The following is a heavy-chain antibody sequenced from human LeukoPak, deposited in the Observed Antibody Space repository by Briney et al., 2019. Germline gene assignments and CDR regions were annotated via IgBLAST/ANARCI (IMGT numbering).Heavy chain of an antibody. J-gene: IGHJ5*02. CDR2: IIPIFGTA. V-gene: IGHV1-69*13. Sequence: SVKVSCKASGGTFSSYAISWVRQAPGQGLEWMGGIIPIFGTANYAQKFRGRVTITADESTSTAYMELSSLRSKDTAVYYCASTSGYPTGWFDPWGQGTLVTVSS. CDR1: GGTFSSYA. D-gene: IGHD3-22*01. CDR3: ASTSGYPTGWFDP.